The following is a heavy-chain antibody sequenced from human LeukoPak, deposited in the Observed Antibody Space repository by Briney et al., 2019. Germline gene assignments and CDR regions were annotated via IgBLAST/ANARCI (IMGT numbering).Heavy chain of an antibody. CDR2: INPNSGGT. CDR1: GYTFTGNN. Sequence: ASVNVSCKASGYTFTGNNMHWVRHAHGQGLEWVGWINPNSGGTNYSQKFQGRVTMTRDTSISTAYMQLSRLRSDDTAVYYCARVRGSPLDAFDIWGQGTMVTVSS. D-gene: IGHD1-26*01. J-gene: IGHJ3*02. V-gene: IGHV1-2*02. CDR3: ARVRGSPLDAFDI.